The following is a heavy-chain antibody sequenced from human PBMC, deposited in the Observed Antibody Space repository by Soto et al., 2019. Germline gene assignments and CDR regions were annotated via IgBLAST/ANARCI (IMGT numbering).Heavy chain of an antibody. Sequence: SETLSLTCTVSGGSISSGDYYWSWIRQPPGKGLEWIGYIYYSGSTYYNPSLKSRVTISVDTSKNQFSLKLSSVTAADTAVYYCAREPVMNTAMAIDYWGQGTLVTVS. CDR3: AREPVMNTAMAIDY. D-gene: IGHD5-18*01. CDR1: GGSISSGDYY. CDR2: IYYSGST. V-gene: IGHV4-30-4*01. J-gene: IGHJ4*02.